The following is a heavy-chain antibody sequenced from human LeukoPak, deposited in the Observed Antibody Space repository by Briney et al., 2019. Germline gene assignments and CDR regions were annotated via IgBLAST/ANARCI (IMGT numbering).Heavy chain of an antibody. CDR1: EDPLSSYA. D-gene: IGHD2-2*01. Sequence: KHSSMATEDPLSSYAVSWVRQAPGRRIKKMGGIIPIFGTANHAQKFQGRVTITTDESTSTAYMELSSLRSEDTAVYYCARTQYQLLCEWYFHLWGRGTLATVSP. CDR3: ARTQYQLLCEWYFHL. CDR2: IIPIFGTA. J-gene: IGHJ2*01. V-gene: IGHV1-69*05.